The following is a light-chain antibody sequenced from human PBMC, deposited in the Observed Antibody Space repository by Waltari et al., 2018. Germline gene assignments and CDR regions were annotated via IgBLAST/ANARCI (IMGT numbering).Light chain of an antibody. CDR2: DVN. Sequence: QSALTQPRSVSGSPGQSVTISCTGTSSDVGGYDSVSWYQQHPGKAPKLMIYDVNKRPSGVPDRLSGSKSGNTAFLTISGLQGEDEADYYCCSFAGSPPYVFGTGTKVT. CDR3: CSFAGSPPYV. V-gene: IGLV2-11*01. CDR1: SSDVGGYDS. J-gene: IGLJ1*01.